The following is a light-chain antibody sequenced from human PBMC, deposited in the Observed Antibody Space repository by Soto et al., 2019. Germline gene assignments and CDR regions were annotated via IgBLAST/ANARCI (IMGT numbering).Light chain of an antibody. J-gene: IGKJ1*01. CDR2: AAS. Sequence: DIQMTQSPSSLSASVGDRVTITCQASKDIKNYLNWYQQKPGKAPKLLIYAASILEVGVPSRFSGSASGTDFTFTISSLQPEDIATYYCQHYDDLPWTFGQGTKVAIK. CDR3: QHYDDLPWT. CDR1: KDIKNY. V-gene: IGKV1-33*01.